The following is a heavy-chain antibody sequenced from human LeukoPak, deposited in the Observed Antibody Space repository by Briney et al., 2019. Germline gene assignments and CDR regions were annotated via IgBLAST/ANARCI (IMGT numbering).Heavy chain of an antibody. V-gene: IGHV4-59*01. Sequence: SETLSLTCTVSGGSISSYYWSWIRQPPGKGLEWIGYIYYSGSTNYNPSLKSRVTISVDTSKSQFSLKLSSVTAADTAVYYCARGRWGSYYDYWGQGTLVTVSS. CDR1: GGSISSYY. CDR2: IYYSGST. CDR3: ARGRWGSYYDY. D-gene: IGHD3-16*01. J-gene: IGHJ4*02.